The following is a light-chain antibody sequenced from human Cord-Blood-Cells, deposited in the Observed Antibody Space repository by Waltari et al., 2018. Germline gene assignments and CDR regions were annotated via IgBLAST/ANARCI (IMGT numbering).Light chain of an antibody. Sequence: EIVMPQPPATLSVSPGERPTLSCRASQSVSSNLAWYQQKPSQAPRLLIYGASTRATGIPARFSGSGSGTEFTLTISSLQSEDFAVYFCQQYNNWPFTFGPGTKVDIK. CDR1: QSVSSN. CDR2: GAS. CDR3: QQYNNWPFT. V-gene: IGKV3-15*01. J-gene: IGKJ3*01.